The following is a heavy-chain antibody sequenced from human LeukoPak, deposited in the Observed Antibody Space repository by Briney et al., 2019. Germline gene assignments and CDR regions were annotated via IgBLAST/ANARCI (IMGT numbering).Heavy chain of an antibody. Sequence: PGGSLRLSCAASGFTFSSYGMHWVRQAPGKGLEWVAVIWYDGSNKYYADSVKGRFTISRDNSKNTLYLQMNSLRAEDTAVYYCARDSLRAKYYDFWSGPTVGGYYMDVWGKGTTVTVSS. J-gene: IGHJ6*03. V-gene: IGHV3-33*01. D-gene: IGHD3-3*01. CDR2: IWYDGSNK. CDR1: GFTFSSYG. CDR3: ARDSLRAKYYDFWSGPTVGGYYMDV.